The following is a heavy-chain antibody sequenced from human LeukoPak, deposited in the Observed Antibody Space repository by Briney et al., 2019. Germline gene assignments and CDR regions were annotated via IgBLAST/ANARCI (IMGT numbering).Heavy chain of an antibody. J-gene: IGHJ4*02. CDR3: AKDPLYYYGSGSYYHPFDY. Sequence: GGSLRLSCSASGFTFSSYAMRWVRQAPGKGLEWFSAISGSGGSTYYADSVKGRFTISRDNSKNTLYLQMNSLRAEDTAVYYCAKDPLYYYGSGSYYHPFDYWGQGTLVTVSS. V-gene: IGHV3-23*01. D-gene: IGHD3-10*01. CDR2: ISGSGGST. CDR1: GFTFSSYA.